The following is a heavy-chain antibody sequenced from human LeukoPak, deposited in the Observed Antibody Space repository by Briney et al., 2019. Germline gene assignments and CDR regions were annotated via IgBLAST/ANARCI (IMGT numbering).Heavy chain of an antibody. CDR1: GGSISSYY. D-gene: IGHD2-21*01. CDR3: AREGDLGDNWFDP. J-gene: IGHJ5*02. CDR2: IYYSGST. Sequence: SETLSLTCTVSGGSISSYYWSWIRQPPGKGLEWIGYIYYSGSTNYNPSPKSRVTISVDTSKNQFSLKLSSVTAADTAVYYWAREGDLGDNWFDPWGQGTLVTVSS. V-gene: IGHV4-59*01.